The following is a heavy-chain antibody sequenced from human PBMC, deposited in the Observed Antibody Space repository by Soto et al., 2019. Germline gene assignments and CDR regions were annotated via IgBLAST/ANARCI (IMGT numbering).Heavy chain of an antibody. D-gene: IGHD6-13*01. Sequence: SLRLSCGASGFTFSNFAMYWVGQAPGKGLEWVALISHDGDNQYYADSLKGRFTVSRDNSKSTLYLQMTSPRPDDTAIYYCARRIPVSGPYGAFDLWGQGTMVTVSS. CDR1: GFTFSNFA. J-gene: IGHJ3*01. CDR3: ARRIPVSGPYGAFDL. CDR2: ISHDGDNQ. V-gene: IGHV3-30*03.